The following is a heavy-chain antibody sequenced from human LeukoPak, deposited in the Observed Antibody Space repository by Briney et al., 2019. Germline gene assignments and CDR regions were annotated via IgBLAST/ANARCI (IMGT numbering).Heavy chain of an antibody. V-gene: IGHV4-39*01. Sequence: SETLSLTCTVSGGSLSSSSYYWGWIRQPPGKGLEWIGSIYYSGSTYYNPSLKSRVTISVDTSKNQFSLKLSSVTAADTAVYYCARTRRYYESSGYPVWGQGTTVTVSS. D-gene: IGHD3-22*01. CDR3: ARTRRYYESSGYPV. J-gene: IGHJ6*02. CDR1: GGSLSSSSYY. CDR2: IYYSGST.